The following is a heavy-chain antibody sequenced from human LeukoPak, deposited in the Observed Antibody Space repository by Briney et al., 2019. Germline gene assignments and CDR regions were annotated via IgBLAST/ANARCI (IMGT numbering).Heavy chain of an antibody. CDR3: ARMYNWNSGFDY. CDR1: VFTLSSYS. D-gene: IGHD1-7*01. J-gene: IGHJ4*02. CDR2: ISSSSSYI. V-gene: IGHV3-21*01. Sequence: PGGSLRLSRAASVFTLSSYSMNWAPEPPGRGWEWGSSISSSSSYIYYADSVKGRFTISRDNAKNSLYLQMNSLRAEDTAVYYCARMYNWNSGFDYWGQGTLVTVSS.